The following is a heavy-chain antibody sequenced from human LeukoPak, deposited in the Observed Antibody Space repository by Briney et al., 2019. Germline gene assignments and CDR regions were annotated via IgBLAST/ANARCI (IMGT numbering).Heavy chain of an antibody. D-gene: IGHD5-18*01. CDR1: GGSFSGYY. CDR2: INHSGST. V-gene: IGHV4-34*01. CDR3: ARSDKAMGGFDH. Sequence: SETLSLTCAVYGGSFSGYYWSWIRQPPGKGLEWIGEINHSGSTNYNPSLKSRVTISVDTSKNQFSLKLSSVTAADTAVYYCARSDKAMGGFDHWGQGTLVTGSS. J-gene: IGHJ4*02.